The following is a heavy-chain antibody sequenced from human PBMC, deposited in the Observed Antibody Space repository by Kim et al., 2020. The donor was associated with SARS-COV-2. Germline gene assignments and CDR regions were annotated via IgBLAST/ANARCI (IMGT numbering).Heavy chain of an antibody. CDR3: ARDTADY. J-gene: IGHJ4*02. Sequence: DGSDKYYVDSVKGRFTISRDNTKNSLYLQMNSLRVEDTAVYYCARDTADYWGQGTLVTVSS. CDR2: DGSDK. V-gene: IGHV3-7*01.